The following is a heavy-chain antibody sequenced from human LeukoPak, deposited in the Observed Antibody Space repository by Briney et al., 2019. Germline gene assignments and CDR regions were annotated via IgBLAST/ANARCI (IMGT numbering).Heavy chain of an antibody. CDR3: AKGLEVRFDTTGFYSIWFDS. Sequence: GGSLRLSCATSGFTFTSYAMSWVRQAPGKGLEWVSTISGDGDKTYYADSVKGRFTISRDNSKNTVNLQMNSLRVEDTAVYYCAKGLEVRFDTTGFYSIWFDSWGQGTRVTVSS. D-gene: IGHD2-15*01. J-gene: IGHJ5*01. CDR1: GFTFTSYA. V-gene: IGHV3-23*01. CDR2: ISGDGDKT.